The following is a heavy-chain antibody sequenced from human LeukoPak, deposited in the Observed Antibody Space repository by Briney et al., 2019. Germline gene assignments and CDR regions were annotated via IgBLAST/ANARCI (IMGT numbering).Heavy chain of an antibody. CDR3: AIMHGYYDGTGYWVQ. J-gene: IGHJ1*01. D-gene: IGHD3-22*01. V-gene: IGHV3-23*01. Sequence: GGSLRLSCAASGFTFASHVMSWVRQAPGKGLEWVSFITTNGGRTSYADSVEGRFTISRDNPRNTLYMQMNSLRDEDTAVYYCAIMHGYYDGTGYWVQWGQGTLVTVSS. CDR2: ITTNGGRT. CDR1: GFTFASHV.